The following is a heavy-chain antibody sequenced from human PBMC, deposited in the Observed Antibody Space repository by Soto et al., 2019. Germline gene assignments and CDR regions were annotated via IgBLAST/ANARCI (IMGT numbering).Heavy chain of an antibody. CDR3: ARDPGEPEIYYYYYGMDV. CDR1: GGTFSSYA. V-gene: IGHV1-69*13. J-gene: IGHJ6*02. CDR2: IIPIFGTA. Sequence: GASVKVSCKASGGTFSSYAISWVRQAPGQGLEWMGGIIPIFGTANYAQKFQGRVTITADESTSTAYMELSSLRSEDTAVYYCARDPGEPEIYYYYYGMDVWGQGTTVTVSS. D-gene: IGHD1-26*01.